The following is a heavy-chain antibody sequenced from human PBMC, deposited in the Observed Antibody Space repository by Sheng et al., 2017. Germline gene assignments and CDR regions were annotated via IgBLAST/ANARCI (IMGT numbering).Heavy chain of an antibody. Sequence: EVQVVQSGGGLVQPGGSLRLSCVASGFSFSDYWMSWVRQTPGKGLEWVAIINQDGSVKYYVDSMRGRFTISRDNTKNSLYLQMNSLTVEDTAVYYCGSDIHRSLDYWGQGTLVQRLV. CDR3: GSDIHRSLDY. J-gene: IGHJ4*02. CDR2: INQDGSVK. V-gene: IGHV3-7*01. D-gene: IGHD3-10*01. CDR1: GFSFSDYW.